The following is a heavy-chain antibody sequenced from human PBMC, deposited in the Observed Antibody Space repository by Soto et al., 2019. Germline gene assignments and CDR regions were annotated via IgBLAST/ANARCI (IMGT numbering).Heavy chain of an antibody. CDR1: GYTFNNYY. Sequence: QVQLVQSGAEVKKPGASMRVSCKASGYTFNNYYMHWVRQAPGQEVEWEGIMKPRSRGTTYPQKFQGRVTMTSDTSTSTVYMELSSLRSEDTAVYYCAREDGVGGTVYYPMDVWGHGTTITVSS. V-gene: IGHV1-46*02. J-gene: IGHJ6*02. CDR2: MKPRSRGT. D-gene: IGHD1-26*01. CDR3: AREDGVGGTVYYPMDV.